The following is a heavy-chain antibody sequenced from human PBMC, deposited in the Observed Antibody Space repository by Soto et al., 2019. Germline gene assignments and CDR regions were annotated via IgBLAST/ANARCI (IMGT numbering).Heavy chain of an antibody. CDR2: INPNSGGT. Sequence: QVQLVQSGAEVKKPGASVKVSCKASGYTFTGYYMHWVRQAPGQGLEWMGWINPNSGGTNYAQKFQGWVTMTRDTSIGAAYVGLGRLSSDDTAVYYCAGGSGRVVSYYYYCGVDVWGQGTTVTVSS. CDR1: GYTFTGYY. J-gene: IGHJ6*02. D-gene: IGHD3-22*01. CDR3: AGGSGRVVSYYYYCGVDV. V-gene: IGHV1-2*04.